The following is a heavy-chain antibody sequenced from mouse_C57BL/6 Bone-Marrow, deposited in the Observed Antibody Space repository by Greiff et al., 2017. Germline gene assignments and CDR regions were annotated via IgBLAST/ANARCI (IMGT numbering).Heavy chain of an antibody. CDR1: GYTFTSYG. V-gene: IGHV1-81*01. CDR3: ARGYYAMDY. J-gene: IGHJ4*01. CDR2: IYPRSGNT. Sequence: QVQLQQSGAELARPGASVKLSCKASGYTFTSYGISWVKQRTGQGLEWIGEIYPRSGNTYYNEKFKGKATLTAGKSTSTAYMELRSLTSEDSAVYFRARGYYAMDYWGQGASVTVSS.